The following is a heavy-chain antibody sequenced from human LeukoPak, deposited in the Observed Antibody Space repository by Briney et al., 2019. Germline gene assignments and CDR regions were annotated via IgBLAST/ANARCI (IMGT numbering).Heavy chain of an antibody. J-gene: IGHJ5*02. D-gene: IGHD3-22*01. CDR2: ISGSGTGT. CDR1: GFTFSSYA. Sequence: GGSLRLSCAASGFTFSSYAMTWVRQAPGKGLEWVSGISGSGTGTLYADSVKGRFTISRDNSENTLYLQMNSLRAEDTAVYYCAKEGYYSDTSGYLNWFDPWGQGTLVTVSS. CDR3: AKEGYYSDTSGYLNWFDP. V-gene: IGHV3-23*01.